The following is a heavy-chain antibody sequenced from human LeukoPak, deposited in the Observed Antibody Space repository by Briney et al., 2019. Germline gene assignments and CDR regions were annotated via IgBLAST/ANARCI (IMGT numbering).Heavy chain of an antibody. Sequence: PSETLSLTCAVYGGSFSGYYWSWIRQPPGKGLEWIGEINHSGSTNYNPSLKSRVTISVDTSKDQFSLKLSSVTAADTAVYYCARGRWTTVTTGPNFDYWGQGTLVTVSS. D-gene: IGHD4-17*01. CDR2: INHSGST. J-gene: IGHJ4*02. CDR3: ARGRWTTVTTGPNFDY. V-gene: IGHV4-34*01. CDR1: GGSFSGYY.